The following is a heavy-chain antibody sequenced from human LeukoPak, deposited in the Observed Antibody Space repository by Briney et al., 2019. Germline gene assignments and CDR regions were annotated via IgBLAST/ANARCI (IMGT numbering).Heavy chain of an antibody. D-gene: IGHD2-2*01. Sequence: GGSLRLSCAASGFTFSNAWMSWVRQAPGKGLEWVGRIKSKTDGGTTDYAAPVKGRFTISRDDSKNTLYLQMNSLKTEDTAVYYCTTSWSVPAAKNTFDYWGQGTLVTVSS. CDR3: TTSWSVPAAKNTFDY. J-gene: IGHJ4*02. CDR1: GFTFSNAW. CDR2: IKSKTDGGTT. V-gene: IGHV3-15*01.